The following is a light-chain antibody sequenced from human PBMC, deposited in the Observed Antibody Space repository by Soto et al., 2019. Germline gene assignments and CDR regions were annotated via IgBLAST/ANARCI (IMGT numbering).Light chain of an antibody. CDR3: QKYSSVPV. CDR1: QDIRNF. CDR2: AAS. Sequence: DIQMTQSPTSLSASVGDRVTITYRASQDIRNFVAWYQQKPGKAPKLLIYAASTLQSGVPSRFSGSGSGTDFTLTSNTLQPEDVATYSCQKYSSVPVFGPGTKVEIK. V-gene: IGKV1-27*01. J-gene: IGKJ3*01.